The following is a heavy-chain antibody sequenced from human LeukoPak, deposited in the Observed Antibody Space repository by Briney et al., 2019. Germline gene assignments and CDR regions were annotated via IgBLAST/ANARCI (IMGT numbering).Heavy chain of an antibody. V-gene: IGHV3-48*04. CDR2: ISSSSSTI. J-gene: IGHJ6*03. CDR1: GFTFSSYA. D-gene: IGHD3-10*01. CDR3: ARAGSFGELFSYYYYYMDV. Sequence: GGSLRLSCAASGFTFSSYAMTWVRQAPGKGLEWVSYISSSSSTIYYADSVKGRFTISRDNAKNSLYLQMNSLRAEDTAVYYCARAGSFGELFSYYYYYMDVWGKGTTVTISS.